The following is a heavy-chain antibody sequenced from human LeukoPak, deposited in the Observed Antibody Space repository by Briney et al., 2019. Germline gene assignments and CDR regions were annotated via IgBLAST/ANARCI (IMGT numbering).Heavy chain of an antibody. V-gene: IGHV4-31*03. Sequence: PSETLSLTCIVSGGSISSGGYYWSWIRQHPGKGLEWIGYIYYSGSTYYNPSLKSRVTISVDTSKNQFSLKLSSVTAADTAVYYCARDGVWRDCSSTSCYTVALGIDIWGQGTMVTVSS. D-gene: IGHD2-2*02. CDR3: ARDGVWRDCSSTSCYTVALGIDI. CDR1: GGSISSGGYY. J-gene: IGHJ3*02. CDR2: IYYSGST.